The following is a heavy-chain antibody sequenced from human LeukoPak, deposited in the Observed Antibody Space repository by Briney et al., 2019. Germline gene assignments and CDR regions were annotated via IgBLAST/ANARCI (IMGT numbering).Heavy chain of an antibody. CDR2: IYYSGST. CDR1: GGSFSGYY. J-gene: IGHJ4*02. CDR3: SVFDSSGYYNFDY. D-gene: IGHD3-22*01. Sequence: SETLSLTCAVYGGSFSGYYWSWIRQPPGKGLEWIGSIYYSGSTYYNPSLKSRVTISVDTSKNQFSLKLSSVTAADTAVYYCSVFDSSGYYNFDYWGQGTLVTVSS. V-gene: IGHV4-34*01.